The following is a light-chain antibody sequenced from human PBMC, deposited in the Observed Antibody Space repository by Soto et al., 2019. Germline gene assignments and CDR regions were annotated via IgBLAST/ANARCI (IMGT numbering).Light chain of an antibody. CDR3: QQYNSYWGT. V-gene: IGKV1-5*01. CDR1: QSISSW. Sequence: DIQMTQYPSTLSASVGDRVTITCRASQSISSWLAWYQQKPGKAPKLLIYDASSLESGVPSRFSGSGSGTEYTLTISSRQPDDFATYYCQQYNSYWGTFVGGTKVESK. J-gene: IGKJ4*02. CDR2: DAS.